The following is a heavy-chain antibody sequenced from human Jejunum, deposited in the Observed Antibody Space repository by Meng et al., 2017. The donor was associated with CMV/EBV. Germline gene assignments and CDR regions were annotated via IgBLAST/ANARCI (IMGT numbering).Heavy chain of an antibody. V-gene: IGHV4-34*01. Sequence: QVQLEQRGAGRLKPSETLSLTCAVYGGSLSGYYWTWIRQPPGKGLEWIGEINHSGTTNYNPSLKSRVTISIDTSKNQFSLKLSSVTAADTAVYYCARYGGDSVWYFGLWGRGTLVTVSS. CDR3: ARYGGDSVWYFGL. CDR2: INHSGTT. CDR1: GGSLSGYY. D-gene: IGHD2-21*02. J-gene: IGHJ2*01.